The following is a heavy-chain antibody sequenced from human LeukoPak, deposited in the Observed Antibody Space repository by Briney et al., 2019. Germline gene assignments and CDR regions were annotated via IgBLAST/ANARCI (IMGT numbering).Heavy chain of an antibody. CDR2: INHNGST. V-gene: IGHV4-34*01. CDR1: GGSFSGYY. Sequence: SETLSLTCAVYGGSFSGYYWSWIRQPPGRGLEWIGEINHNGSTNYNPSLKSRVTISVDTSKNQFSLKLSSVTAADTAVYYCARGSDYYDSSGYEYWGQGTLVSVSS. CDR3: ARGSDYYDSSGYEY. D-gene: IGHD3-22*01. J-gene: IGHJ4*02.